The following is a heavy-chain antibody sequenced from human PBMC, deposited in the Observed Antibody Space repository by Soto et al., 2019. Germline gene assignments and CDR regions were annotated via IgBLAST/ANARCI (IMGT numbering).Heavy chain of an antibody. Sequence: ASVKVSCKASGYTFTGYYMHWVRQAPGQGLEWMGWINPNSGGTNYAQKFQGWVTMTRDTSISTAYMELSRLRSDDTAVYYCAREGQNYGDNLGMDVWGQGTTVTVSS. CDR1: GYTFTGYY. V-gene: IGHV1-2*04. J-gene: IGHJ6*02. CDR3: AREGQNYGDNLGMDV. CDR2: INPNSGGT. D-gene: IGHD4-17*01.